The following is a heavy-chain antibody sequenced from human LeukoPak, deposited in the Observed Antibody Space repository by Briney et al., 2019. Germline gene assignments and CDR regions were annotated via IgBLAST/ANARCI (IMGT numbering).Heavy chain of an antibody. J-gene: IGHJ4*02. Sequence: ASVKVSCKASGYTFTSYAMHWVRQAPGQRLEWMGWINAGNGNTKYSQKFQGRVTITRGTSASTAYMELSSLRSEDTAVYYCAREGDIVVVPAGYLDYWGQGTLVTVSS. V-gene: IGHV1-3*01. D-gene: IGHD2-2*01. CDR1: GYTFTSYA. CDR2: INAGNGNT. CDR3: AREGDIVVVPAGYLDY.